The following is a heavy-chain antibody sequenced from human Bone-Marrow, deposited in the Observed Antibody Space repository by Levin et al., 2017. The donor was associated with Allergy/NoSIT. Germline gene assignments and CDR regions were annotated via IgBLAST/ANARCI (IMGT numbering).Heavy chain of an antibody. V-gene: IGHV4-38-2*02. CDR3: ARDPFPIFGGSNWFDP. J-gene: IGHJ5*02. CDR1: GYSIPSDCY. Sequence: PSQTLSLTCAVSGYSIPSDCYWGWIRQPPGKGLEWIGSIDQSGTTYYNPSLKSRVTISVDTSKNQFSLRLSSVTAADTAVYYCARDPFPIFGGSNWFDPWGQGTLVTVSS. CDR2: IDQSGTT. D-gene: IGHD3-3*01.